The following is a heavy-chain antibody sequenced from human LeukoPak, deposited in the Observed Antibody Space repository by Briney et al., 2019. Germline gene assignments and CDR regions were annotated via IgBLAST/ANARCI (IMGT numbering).Heavy chain of an antibody. V-gene: IGHV3-23*01. CDR1: GFTFSSYA. Sequence: PGGSLRLSCAAPGFTFSSYAMSWVRQAPGKGLEWVSGISGSGGSTYYADSVKGRFTISRDNSKNTLYLQMNSLRAEDTAVYYCAKVSLYYYDSSGYLDYWGHGTLVTVSS. CDR2: ISGSGGST. J-gene: IGHJ4*01. D-gene: IGHD3-22*01. CDR3: AKVSLYYYDSSGYLDY.